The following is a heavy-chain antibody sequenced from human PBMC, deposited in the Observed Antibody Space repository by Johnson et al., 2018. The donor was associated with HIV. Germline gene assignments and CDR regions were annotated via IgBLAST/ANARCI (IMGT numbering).Heavy chain of an antibody. CDR1: GFTFSSYW. CDR2: IKQDGSAK. CDR3: AREGGVTMVDGFDI. D-gene: IGHD3-10*01. Sequence: VLLVESGGGLVQPGGSLRLSCAASGFTFSSYWMSWVRQATGKGLEWVANIKQDGSAKYYVDSVKGRFTISRDNAKNSLYLQMKSLRAEDAAVYYCAREGGVTMVDGFDIWGQGTMVTVSS. J-gene: IGHJ3*02. V-gene: IGHV3-7*05.